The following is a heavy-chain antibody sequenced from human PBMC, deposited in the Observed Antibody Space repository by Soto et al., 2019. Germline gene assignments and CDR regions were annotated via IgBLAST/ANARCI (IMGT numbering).Heavy chain of an antibody. V-gene: IGHV4-31*03. J-gene: IGHJ4*02. CDR2: IYYSGST. D-gene: IGHD3-22*01. CDR3: ASGGSDYDSSGRPSFYFDY. CDR1: GGSISSGGYY. Sequence: LSLTCTVSGGSISSGGYYWNWIRQHPGKGLEWIGYIYYSGSTSYNPSLKSRVIISVDTSKNQFSLKLSSVTAADTAVYYCASGGSDYDSSGRPSFYFDYWGQGTLVTVSS.